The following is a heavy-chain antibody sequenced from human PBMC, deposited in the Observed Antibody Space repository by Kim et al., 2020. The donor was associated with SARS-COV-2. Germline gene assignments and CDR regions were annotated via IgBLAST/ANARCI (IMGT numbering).Heavy chain of an antibody. J-gene: IGHJ4*01. CDR1: GFTFSSYG. CDR3: AKGPKVIYGSGSFDY. CDR2: ISYDGSNK. V-gene: IGHV3-30*18. Sequence: GGSLRLSCAASGFTFSSYGMHWVRQAPGKGLEWVAVISYDGSNKNYADSVKGRFTISRDNSKNTLYLQMNSLRAEDTAVYYCAKGPKVIYGSGSFDYWG. D-gene: IGHD3-10*01.